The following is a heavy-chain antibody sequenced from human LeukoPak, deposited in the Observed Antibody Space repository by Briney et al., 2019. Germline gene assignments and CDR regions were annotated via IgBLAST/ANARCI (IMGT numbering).Heavy chain of an antibody. V-gene: IGHV4-38-2*02. J-gene: IGHJ4*02. Sequence: SETLSLTCTVSGYSISSGNYWGWIRQSPGKGLEWIGTIYHSGSTYYNPSLKSRVTISVDTSKNQISLRLSSVTAADTAIYYCARGNSDRFPPYMDYWGQGILVIISS. CDR2: IYHSGST. CDR3: ARGNSDRFPPYMDY. D-gene: IGHD2-21*01. CDR1: GYSISSGNY.